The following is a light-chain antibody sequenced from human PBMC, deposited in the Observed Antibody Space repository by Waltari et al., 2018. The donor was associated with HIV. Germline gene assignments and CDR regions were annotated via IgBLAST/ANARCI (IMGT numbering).Light chain of an antibody. CDR2: ATS. Sequence: EKVLTQSPAILSVSPGETTTLSCWASQSGRNDLAWYQQRPGQAPRLLIFATSTRATGIPDRFSGSGSGTEFTLTINSLQSEDFALYYCQQYSEWPLTFGGGTKVEVK. CDR3: QQYSEWPLT. J-gene: IGKJ4*01. CDR1: QSGRND. V-gene: IGKV3-15*01.